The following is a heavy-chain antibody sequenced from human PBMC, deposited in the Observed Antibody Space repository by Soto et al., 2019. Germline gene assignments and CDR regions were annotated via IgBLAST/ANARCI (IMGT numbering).Heavy chain of an antibody. CDR1: GYIFTNYG. V-gene: IGHV1-18*01. Sequence: QVQLVQSEAEVKKPGASVKVSCKASGYIFTNYGLSWVRQAPGQGLQWMAWISPYDGNTHYAQNLQGRVTVTTDRSTSTAYMELRSLRSDDTAVYFCARDDRAAAAGTTYYFDYWGQGTLVTVSS. J-gene: IGHJ4*02. CDR2: ISPYDGNT. CDR3: ARDDRAAAAGTTYYFDY. D-gene: IGHD6-13*01.